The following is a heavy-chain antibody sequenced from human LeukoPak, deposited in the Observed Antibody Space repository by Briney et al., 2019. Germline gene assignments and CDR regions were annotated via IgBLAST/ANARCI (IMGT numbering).Heavy chain of an antibody. J-gene: IGHJ4*02. Sequence: HAGGSLRLSCAASGFTFSNYEMNWVRQAPGRGLEWVSYISSSGTTIYYADSVKGRFTISRDNAKNSLYLQMNSLRAEDTAVYYCAREVPSMDYWGQGTLVTVSS. CDR1: GFTFSNYE. CDR3: AREVPSMDY. V-gene: IGHV3-48*03. CDR2: ISSSGTTI.